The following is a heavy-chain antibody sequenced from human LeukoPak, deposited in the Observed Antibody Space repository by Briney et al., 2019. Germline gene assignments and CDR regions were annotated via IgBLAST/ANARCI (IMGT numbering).Heavy chain of an antibody. CDR1: GGSGSSGTYF. Sequence: SETLSLTCTVSGGSGSSGTYFWTWTRQPAGRGLWWIGRIYTRELTHFTPSLKSRVSIPLDKSQHHVSLKLSSLTAAHTVVYSCAREGRDRNFDYWGQGILVTASS. CDR3: AREGRDRNFDY. D-gene: IGHD5-24*01. CDR2: IYTRELT. V-gene: IGHV4-61*02. J-gene: IGHJ4*02.